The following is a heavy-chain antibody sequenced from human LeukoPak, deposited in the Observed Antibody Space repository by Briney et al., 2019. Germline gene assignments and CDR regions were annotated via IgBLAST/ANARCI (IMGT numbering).Heavy chain of an antibody. CDR2: INPDGSQK. V-gene: IGHV3-7*01. CDR3: AKEEWFRFDI. J-gene: IGHJ4*02. Sequence: GGSLRLSCAASGFSFSIHWMTWVRQAPGKGLERVAKINPDGSQKYYLDSVRGRFTTSRDNAKNSVYVQMNSLRADDTAVYFCAKEEWFRFDIWGQGTSVTVSS. D-gene: IGHD3-10*01. CDR1: GFSFSIHW.